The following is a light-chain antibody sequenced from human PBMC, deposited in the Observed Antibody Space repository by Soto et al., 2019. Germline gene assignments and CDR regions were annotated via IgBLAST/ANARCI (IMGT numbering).Light chain of an antibody. V-gene: IGLV1-51*01. CDR1: SSNIGRNY. J-gene: IGLJ2*01. CDR2: DNN. CDR3: GTWDSSLSAVV. Sequence: QSVLTQPPSVSAAPGQKVIISCSGSSSNIGRNYISWYQQFPGTAPKLLIYDNNRRPSGIPDRFSGSKSGTSATLGITGLQTGDEADYYCGTWDSSLSAVVFGGGTKLTVL.